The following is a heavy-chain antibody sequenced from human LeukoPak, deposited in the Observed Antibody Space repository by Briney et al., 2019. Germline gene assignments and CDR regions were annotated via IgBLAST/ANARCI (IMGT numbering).Heavy chain of an antibody. Sequence: PSETLSLTCTVSGDSISRSHYYWGWIRQPPGKGLEWIGNIYYSGITYYNPSLKSRVTISVDTSRNQFSLKLSSVTAADTAVYYCAGLWFGDLSPGHFFDCWGQGTLVTVSS. V-gene: IGHV4-39*01. CDR3: AGLWFGDLSPGHFFDC. D-gene: IGHD3-10*01. CDR2: IYYSGIT. J-gene: IGHJ4*02. CDR1: GDSISRSHYY.